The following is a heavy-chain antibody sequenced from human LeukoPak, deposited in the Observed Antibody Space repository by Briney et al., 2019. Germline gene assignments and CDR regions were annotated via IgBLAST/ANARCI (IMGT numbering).Heavy chain of an antibody. Sequence: GDSLRLSCAASGFTFRSYAMSWVRQAPGTGLEWVSAITDSGGSTYSADSVKGRFTISRDNSKNTLSLQMNSLRADDTAVYYCARDLWFGDGVYWGQGTLVTVSS. V-gene: IGHV3-23*01. D-gene: IGHD3-10*01. J-gene: IGHJ4*02. CDR3: ARDLWFGDGVY. CDR2: ITDSGGST. CDR1: GFTFRSYA.